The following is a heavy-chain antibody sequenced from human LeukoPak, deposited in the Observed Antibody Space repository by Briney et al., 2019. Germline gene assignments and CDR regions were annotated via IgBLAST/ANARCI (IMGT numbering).Heavy chain of an antibody. CDR3: ARAASPRYYDFWSGYYHFDY. Sequence: GGSLRLSCAASGFTFSDYYMSWIRQAPGKGLEWVSYISSSGSTIYYADSVKGRFTFSRDNAKNSLYLQMNSVRAEDTAVYYCARAASPRYYDFWSGYYHFDYWGQGTLVTVSS. J-gene: IGHJ4*02. CDR2: ISSSGSTI. D-gene: IGHD3-3*01. V-gene: IGHV3-11*01. CDR1: GFTFSDYY.